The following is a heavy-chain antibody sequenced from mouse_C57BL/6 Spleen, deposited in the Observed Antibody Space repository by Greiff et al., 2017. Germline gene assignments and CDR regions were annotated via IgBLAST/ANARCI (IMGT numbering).Heavy chain of an antibody. CDR2: IHPNSGST. CDR1: GYTFTSYW. V-gene: IGHV1-64*01. D-gene: IGHD1-1*01. J-gene: IGHJ3*01. CDR3: AEGDYYGSGGFAY. Sequence: VQLQQPGAELVKPGASVKLSCKASGYTFTSYWMHWVKQRPGQGLEWIGMIHPNSGSTNYNEKFKSKATLTVDKSSSTAYMQLSSLTSEDSAVYYCAEGDYYGSGGFAYWGQGTLVTVSA.